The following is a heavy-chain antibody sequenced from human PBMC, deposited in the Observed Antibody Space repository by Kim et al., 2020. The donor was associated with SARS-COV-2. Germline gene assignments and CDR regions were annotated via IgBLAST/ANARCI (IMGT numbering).Heavy chain of an antibody. D-gene: IGHD6-13*01. CDR2: IIPIFGTA. Sequence: SVKVSCKASGGTFSSYAISWVRQAPGQGLEWMGGIIPIFGTANYAQKFQGRVTITADESTSTAYMELSSLRSEDTAVYYCARDATRYSSSPNWFDPWGQGTLVTVSS. CDR1: GGTFSSYA. V-gene: IGHV1-69*13. CDR3: ARDATRYSSSPNWFDP. J-gene: IGHJ5*02.